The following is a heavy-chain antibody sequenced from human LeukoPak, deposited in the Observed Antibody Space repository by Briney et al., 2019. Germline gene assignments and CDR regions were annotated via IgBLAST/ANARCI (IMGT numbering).Heavy chain of an antibody. CDR3: ARGRSDYDFWSGFYNY. D-gene: IGHD3-3*01. J-gene: IGHJ4*02. V-gene: IGHV3-48*03. CDR2: ISSGGSSI. CDR1: GFIFSSYE. Sequence: GGSLRLSCAASGFIFSSYEMIWVRQAPGKGLEWVSYISSGGSSIHYADSVEGRFTISRDNAKKSLYLQMNSLRVEDTAVYYCARGRSDYDFWSGFYNYWGQGTLVTVSA.